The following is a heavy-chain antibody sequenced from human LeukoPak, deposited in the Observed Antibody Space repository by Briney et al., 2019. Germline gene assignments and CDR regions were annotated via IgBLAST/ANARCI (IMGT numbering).Heavy chain of an antibody. CDR3: ARDLGEAAAGGWFDP. D-gene: IGHD6-13*01. J-gene: IGHJ5*02. CDR1: GYTFTSYG. V-gene: IGHV1-18*01. CDR2: ICAYNGNT. Sequence: ASVKVSCKASGYTFTSYGISWVRQAPGQGLEWMGWICAYNGNTNYAQKLQGRVTMTTDTSTNTAYMELRSLRSDDTAVYYCARDLGEAAAGGWFDPWGQGTLVTVSS.